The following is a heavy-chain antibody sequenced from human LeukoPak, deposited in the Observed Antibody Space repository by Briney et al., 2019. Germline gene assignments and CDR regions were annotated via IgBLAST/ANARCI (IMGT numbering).Heavy chain of an antibody. Sequence: PGRSLRLSCAASGFTFSSYGMHWVRQAPGKGLEWVAVIWYDGSNKYYADSVKGRFTISRDNSKNTLYLQMNSLRAEDTAVYYCAREYYYDSSGQTGFFDYWGQGTLVTVSS. V-gene: IGHV3-33*01. CDR2: IWYDGSNK. CDR3: AREYYYDSSGQTGFFDY. J-gene: IGHJ4*02. D-gene: IGHD3-22*01. CDR1: GFTFSSYG.